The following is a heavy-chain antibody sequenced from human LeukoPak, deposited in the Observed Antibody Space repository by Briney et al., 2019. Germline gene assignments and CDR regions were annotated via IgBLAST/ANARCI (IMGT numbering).Heavy chain of an antibody. CDR3: ARDPDIVVVPAATTHLGFDP. Sequence: GGSLRLSCAASGFTFSSYSMNWVRQAPGKGLEWVSSISSSSSYIYYADSVKGRFTISRDNAKNSLYLQMNSLRAEDTAVYYCARDPDIVVVPAATTHLGFDPWGQGTLVTVSS. D-gene: IGHD2-2*01. J-gene: IGHJ5*02. CDR1: GFTFSSYS. V-gene: IGHV3-21*01. CDR2: ISSSSSYI.